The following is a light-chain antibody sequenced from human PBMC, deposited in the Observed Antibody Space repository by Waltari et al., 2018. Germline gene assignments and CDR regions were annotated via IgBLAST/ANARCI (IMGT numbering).Light chain of an antibody. CDR3: QVWGDDSGPYVI. CDR2: YNT. V-gene: IGLV3-21*04. J-gene: IGLJ2*01. CDR1: NIGGKS. Sequence: SYVLTQPPSMSVAPGKTARITCGGSNIGGKSVQWYQQKPGQAPVLVMHYNTDRPSGIPGRFSGCNSGNTATLTINRVEAGDEADYYCQVWGDDSGPYVIFGGGTKLTVL.